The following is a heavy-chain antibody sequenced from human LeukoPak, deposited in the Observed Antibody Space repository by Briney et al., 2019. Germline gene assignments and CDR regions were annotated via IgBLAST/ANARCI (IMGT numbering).Heavy chain of an antibody. Sequence: SETLSLTCAVYGGSFSGYYWSWIRQPPGKGLEWIGEINHSGSTNYNPSLKSRVTISVDTSKNQFSLKLSSVTAADTAVYYCARLYDSSGYYGEIMEHQGDAFDIWGQGTMVTVSS. CDR2: INHSGST. CDR3: ARLYDSSGYYGEIMEHQGDAFDI. CDR1: GGSFSGYY. J-gene: IGHJ3*02. D-gene: IGHD3-22*01. V-gene: IGHV4-34*01.